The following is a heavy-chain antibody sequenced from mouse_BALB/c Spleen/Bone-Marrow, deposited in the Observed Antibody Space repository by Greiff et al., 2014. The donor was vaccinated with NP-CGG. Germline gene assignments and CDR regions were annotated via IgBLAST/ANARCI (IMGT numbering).Heavy chain of an antibody. CDR1: GYTFTDYA. V-gene: IGHV1-67*01. CDR3: ARDISGYVRAMDY. CDR2: ISTYSANT. Sequence: QVQLKESGPELVSPGVSVKISCKAFGYTFTDYAIHWVKQSHSKGLEWIGIISTYSANTNYNQKFKGKATMTVDKSSSTAYMELARLTFEDSAIYFCARDISGYVRAMDYWGQGTSVTVSS. J-gene: IGHJ4*01. D-gene: IGHD3-2*01.